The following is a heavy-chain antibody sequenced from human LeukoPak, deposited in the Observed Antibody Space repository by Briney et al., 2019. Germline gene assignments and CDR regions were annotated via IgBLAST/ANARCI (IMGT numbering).Heavy chain of an antibody. D-gene: IGHD6-13*01. J-gene: IGHJ6*02. V-gene: IGHV3-53*01. Sequence: GGSLRLSCAASGFIVSSNYMGWVRQAPGKGLEWVSVIYSGGSTYYADSVKGRFTISRDNSKDTLYLQMNNLRAEDTAVYYCARDLVGGAAAGAYYYGMDVWGQGTTVTVSS. CDR1: GFIVSSNY. CDR3: ARDLVGGAAAGAYYYGMDV. CDR2: IYSGGST.